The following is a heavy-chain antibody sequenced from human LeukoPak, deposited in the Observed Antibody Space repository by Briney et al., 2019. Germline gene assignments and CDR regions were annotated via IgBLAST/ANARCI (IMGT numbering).Heavy chain of an antibody. J-gene: IGHJ4*02. Sequence: ASVKVSCKVSGYTLTELSMHWVRQAPGKGLEWMGGFDPGDGETIYAQKFQGRVTMTEDTPTDTAYMELSSLRSEDTAVYYCATTVGAIPYFDYWGQGTLVTVSS. D-gene: IGHD1-26*01. CDR2: FDPGDGET. CDR3: ATTVGAIPYFDY. V-gene: IGHV1-24*01. CDR1: GYTLTELS.